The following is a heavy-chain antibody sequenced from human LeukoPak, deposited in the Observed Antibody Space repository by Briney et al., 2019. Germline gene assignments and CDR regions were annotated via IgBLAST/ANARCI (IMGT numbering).Heavy chain of an antibody. CDR3: AREHLLGYCSSTSCPTALDY. CDR1: GFTFSSYS. D-gene: IGHD2-2*01. V-gene: IGHV3-21*01. CDR2: ISSSSSYI. J-gene: IGHJ4*02. Sequence: GGSLRLSCAASGFTFSSYSMNWVRQAPGKGLEWVSSISSSSSYIYYADSVKGRFTISRDNAKNSLYLQMNSLRAEDTAVYYCAREHLLGYCSSTSCPTALDYWGQGTLVTVSS.